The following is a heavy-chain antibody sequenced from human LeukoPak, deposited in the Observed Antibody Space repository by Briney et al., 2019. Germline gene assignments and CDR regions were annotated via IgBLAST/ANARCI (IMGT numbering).Heavy chain of an antibody. CDR2: ISYDGSNK. D-gene: IGHD6-13*01. CDR3: AREEYSNSWYSPVGY. V-gene: IGHV3-30-3*01. CDR1: GFTFSSYA. J-gene: IGHJ4*02. Sequence: GRSLRLSCAASGFTFSSYAMHWVRQAPGKGLEWVAVISYDGSNKYYADSVKGRFTISRDNSKNTLYLQMNSLRAEDTAVYYCAREEYSNSWYSPVGYWGQGTLVTVSS.